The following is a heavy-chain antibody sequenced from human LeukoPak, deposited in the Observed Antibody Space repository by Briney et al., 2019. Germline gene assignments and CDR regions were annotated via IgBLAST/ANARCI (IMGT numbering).Heavy chain of an antibody. V-gene: IGHV1-69*13. CDR2: IIPIFGTA. CDR3: ASAPADTAMSRRGFDI. Sequence: SVKVSCKASGGTFSSYAISWVRQAPGQGLEWMGGIIPIFGTANYAQKFQGRVTITADESTSTAYMELSSLRSEDTAVYYCASAPADTAMSRRGFDIWGQGTMVTVSS. J-gene: IGHJ3*02. CDR1: GGTFSSYA. D-gene: IGHD5-18*01.